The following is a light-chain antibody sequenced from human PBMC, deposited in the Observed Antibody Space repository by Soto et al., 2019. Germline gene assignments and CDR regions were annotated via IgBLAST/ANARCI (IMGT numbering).Light chain of an antibody. J-gene: IGLJ3*02. CDR2: EVS. CDR3: SSSASSNTLV. Sequence: QSALPQPASVSGSPGQSITISCTGTSSDIGAYNYVSWYQQHPGKAPKLMIFEVSNRPSGVSNRFSGSKSGNTASLTISGIQAEDEADYYCSSSASSNTLVFGGGTKLTVL. V-gene: IGLV2-14*01. CDR1: SSDIGAYNY.